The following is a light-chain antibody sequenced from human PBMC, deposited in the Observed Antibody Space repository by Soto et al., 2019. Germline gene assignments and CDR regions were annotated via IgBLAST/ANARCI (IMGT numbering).Light chain of an antibody. V-gene: IGKV3-20*01. J-gene: IGKJ2*01. CDR3: QQYGSSPYT. Sequence: EIVLTQSPGTLSLFPGERATLSCRASQSLSSSYLAWYQQKPGQAPRPLIYGASSRATGIPDRFSGSGSGTDFTLTISRLEPEDFAVYYCQQYGSSPYTFGQGTKLEIK. CDR1: QSLSSSY. CDR2: GAS.